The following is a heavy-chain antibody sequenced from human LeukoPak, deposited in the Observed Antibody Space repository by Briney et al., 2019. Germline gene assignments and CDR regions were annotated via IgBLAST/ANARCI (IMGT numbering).Heavy chain of an antibody. CDR2: IYPGDSDT. CDR1: ACEFSNCW. V-gene: IGHV5-51*01. J-gene: IGHJ5*01. CDR3: ARHNERGRREFDS. D-gene: IGHD2-8*01. Sequence: KFFSCAIACEFSNCWINWVGQIREHGVEWIGIIYPGDSDTSYSPSFQGQVTISADKSVSTAYLQWSSLKASDTALYYCARHNERGRREFDSWGQGTLVTVSS.